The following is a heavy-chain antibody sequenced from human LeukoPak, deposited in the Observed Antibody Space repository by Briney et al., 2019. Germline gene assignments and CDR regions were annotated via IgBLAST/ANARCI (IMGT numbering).Heavy chain of an antibody. D-gene: IGHD2-21*01. CDR2: ISSSGSTI. V-gene: IGHV3-11*01. CDR1: GFTFSDYY. J-gene: IGHJ6*02. CDR3: ARALIVPSYYGMDV. Sequence: GGSLRLSCAASGFTFSDYYMSWIRQAPGKGLEWGSYISSSGSTIYYADSVKGRFTISRDNAKNSLYLQMNSLRAEDTAVYYCARALIVPSYYGMDVWGQGTTVTVSS.